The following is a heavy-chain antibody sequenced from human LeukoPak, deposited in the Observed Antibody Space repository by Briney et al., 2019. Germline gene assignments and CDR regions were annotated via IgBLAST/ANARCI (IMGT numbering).Heavy chain of an antibody. Sequence: VASVKVSCKASGYTFTSYGISWVRQAPGQGLEWMGWINPNSGGTNYAQKFQGRVTMTRDTSISTAYMELSRLRSDDTAVYYCARDRCSSTSCFAFDIWGQGTMVTVSS. D-gene: IGHD2-2*01. CDR2: INPNSGGT. CDR1: GYTFTSYG. V-gene: IGHV1-2*02. J-gene: IGHJ3*02. CDR3: ARDRCSSTSCFAFDI.